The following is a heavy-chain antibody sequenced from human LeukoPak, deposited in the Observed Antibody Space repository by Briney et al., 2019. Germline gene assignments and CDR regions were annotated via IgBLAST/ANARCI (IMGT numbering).Heavy chain of an antibody. J-gene: IGHJ4*02. V-gene: IGHV3-21*01. CDR2: ISSSSSYI. CDR3: ARGVYCSSTSCTFDY. Sequence: PGGSLRLSCAASGFIVSSHYMTWVRQAPGKGLEWVSSISSSSSYIYYADSVKGRFTISRDNAKNSLYLQMNSLRAEDTAVYYCARGVYCSSTSCTFDYWGQGTLVTVSS. D-gene: IGHD2-2*01. CDR1: GFIVSSHY.